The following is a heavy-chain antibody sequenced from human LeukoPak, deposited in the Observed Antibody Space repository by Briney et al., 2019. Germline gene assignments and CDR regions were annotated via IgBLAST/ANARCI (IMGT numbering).Heavy chain of an antibody. CDR2: INSNTGNP. CDR3: AREASEYDWFGELLYHNWFDP. V-gene: IGHV7-4-1*02. J-gene: IGHJ5*02. D-gene: IGHD3-10*01. CDR1: GYTFTSYA. Sequence: GASVKVSCKASGYTFTSYAMNWVRQAPGQGLEWMGWINSNTGNPTYAQGFTGRFVFSLDTSVSTAYLQISSLKAEDTAVYYCAREASEYDWFGELLYHNWFDPWGQGTLVTVSS.